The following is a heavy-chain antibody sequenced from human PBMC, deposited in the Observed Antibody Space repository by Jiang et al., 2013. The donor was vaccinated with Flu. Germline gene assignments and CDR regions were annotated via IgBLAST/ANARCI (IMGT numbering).Heavy chain of an antibody. CDR3: ARDQRGGRTGCDS. Sequence: VQSGSELKKPGASVKVSCKAFGYTFNSYAMNWVRQAPGQGLEWLGWINTNTGEPTYAQGLTGRFLFSLDTSASTAYLQITSLKPEDTAIYYCARDQRGGRTGCDSWGQGTLVTVSS. CDR1: GYTFNSYA. CDR2: INTNTGEP. V-gene: IGHV7-4-1*02. D-gene: IGHD3-9*01. J-gene: IGHJ4*02.